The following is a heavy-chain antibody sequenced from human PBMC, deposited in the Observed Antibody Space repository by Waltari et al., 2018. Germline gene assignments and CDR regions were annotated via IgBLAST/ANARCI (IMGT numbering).Heavy chain of an antibody. V-gene: IGHV4-39*07. D-gene: IGHD3-10*01. Sequence: LQLQESGPGLVKPSETLFLTCTVHGGSISRSRHYWGWIRQPPGKGPEWIGSIYYSGSTYYNPSLKSRVTISVDTSKNQFSLKLSSVTAADTAVYYCARDQAYYYGSGSYYKPDWFDPWGQGTLVTVSS. CDR3: ARDQAYYYGSGSYYKPDWFDP. J-gene: IGHJ5*02. CDR1: GGSISRSRHY. CDR2: IYYSGST.